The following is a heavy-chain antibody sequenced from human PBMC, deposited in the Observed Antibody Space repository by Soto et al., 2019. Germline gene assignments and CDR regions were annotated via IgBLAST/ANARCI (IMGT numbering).Heavy chain of an antibody. V-gene: IGHV4-59*01. CDR3: TGDYGSGSYRFDY. J-gene: IGHJ4*02. Sequence: SETLSLTCTVSGGSFSSYSWSWIRQPPGKGLEWIGYIYYSGSTTYNPSLKSRLTMSVDTSKNQISLKLSSVTAADTAIYYCTGDYGSGSYRFDYWGQGTLVTVSS. CDR2: IYYSGST. CDR1: GGSFSSYS. D-gene: IGHD3-10*01.